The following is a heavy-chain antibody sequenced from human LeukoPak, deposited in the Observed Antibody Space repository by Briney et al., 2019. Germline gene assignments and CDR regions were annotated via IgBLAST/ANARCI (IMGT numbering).Heavy chain of an antibody. D-gene: IGHD4-17*01. CDR3: ARDGRAVNPFNAFDI. CDR1: GFTFIIYG. V-gene: IGHV3-33*01. J-gene: IGHJ3*02. CDR2: IWYDGTDK. Sequence: GGSLRLSCAASGFTFIIYGIHWVRQAPGKGLEWVAVIWYDGTDKYYADSVKGRFTISRDNSKNTLYLQMNSLRGEDTAVYYCARDGRAVNPFNAFDIWGQGTVVTVSS.